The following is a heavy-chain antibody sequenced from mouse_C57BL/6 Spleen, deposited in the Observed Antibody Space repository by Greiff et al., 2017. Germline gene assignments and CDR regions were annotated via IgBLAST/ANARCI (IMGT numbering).Heavy chain of an antibody. J-gene: IGHJ1*03. D-gene: IGHD1-1*01. V-gene: IGHV4-1*01. Sequence: AASGIDFSRYWMSWVRRAPGKGLEWIGEINPDSSTINYAPSLKDKFIISRDNANNTLYLQMSKVRSEDTALYYFARGVYYYGRSYWYFDVWGTGTTVTVAS. CDR2: INPDSSTI. CDR3: ARGVYYYGRSYWYFDV. CDR1: GIDFSRYW.